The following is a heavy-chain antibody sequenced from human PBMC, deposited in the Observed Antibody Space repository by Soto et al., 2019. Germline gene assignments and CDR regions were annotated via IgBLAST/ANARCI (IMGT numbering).Heavy chain of an antibody. CDR3: AKDRDYPRDYFHY. Sequence: GGSLRLSCAASGFTFSSYAMSWVRQAPGKGLEWASAVSGNGQGIYYADSVRGRFTISRDNSKNTVFLHMDSLRAEDTAVYYCAKDRDYPRDYFHYWGQGTLVTVSS. V-gene: IGHV3-23*01. D-gene: IGHD3-10*01. CDR1: GFTFSSYA. J-gene: IGHJ4*02. CDR2: VSGNGQGI.